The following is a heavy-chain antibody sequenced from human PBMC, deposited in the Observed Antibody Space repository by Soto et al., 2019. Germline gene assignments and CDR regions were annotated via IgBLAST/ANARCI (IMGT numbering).Heavy chain of an antibody. CDR1: GFTFTSSA. J-gene: IGHJ4*02. V-gene: IGHV1-58*02. CDR2: IVVGSGNT. Sequence: SVKVSCKASGFTFTSSAMQWVRQARGQRLEWIGWIVVGSGNTNYAQKFQERVTITRDMSTSTAYMELSSLRSEDTAVYYCAVGGTGSSGWYPFDYSGQGTLVTVSS. CDR3: AVGGTGSSGWYPFDY. D-gene: IGHD6-19*01.